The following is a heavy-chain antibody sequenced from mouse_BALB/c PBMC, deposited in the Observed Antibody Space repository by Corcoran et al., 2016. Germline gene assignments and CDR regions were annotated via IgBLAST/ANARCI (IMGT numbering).Heavy chain of an antibody. D-gene: IGHD1-1*01. J-gene: IGHJ3*01. CDR3: ARRGYGSSSAWFAY. Sequence: EVQLQQSGAELVKPGASVKLSCTASGFNIKDTYMHWVKQGPEQGLEWIGRIDPANGNTKYDPKFQGKATITADTSSNTAYLQLSSLTSEDTAVYYCARRGYGSSSAWFAYWGQGTLVTVSA. V-gene: IGHV14-3*02. CDR1: GFNIKDTY. CDR2: IDPANGNT.